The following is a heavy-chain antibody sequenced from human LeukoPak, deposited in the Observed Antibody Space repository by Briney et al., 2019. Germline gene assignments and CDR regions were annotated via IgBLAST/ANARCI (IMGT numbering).Heavy chain of an antibody. D-gene: IGHD5-18*01. CDR2: IIPIFGTA. J-gene: IGHJ3*02. Sequence: GASVKVSCKASGGTFSSYAISWVRQAPGQGLEWMGGIIPIFGTANYAQKFQGRVTITADESTSTAYMELSSLRSEDTAVYYCASQDTAMVTYALDIWGQGTMVTVSS. V-gene: IGHV1-69*13. CDR3: ASQDTAMVTYALDI. CDR1: GGTFSSYA.